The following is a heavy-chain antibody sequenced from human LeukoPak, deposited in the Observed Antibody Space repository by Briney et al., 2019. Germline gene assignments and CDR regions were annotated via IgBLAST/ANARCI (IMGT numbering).Heavy chain of an antibody. CDR1: GYTFTGYY. J-gene: IGHJ6*03. D-gene: IGHD3-10*01. V-gene: IGHV1-2*06. CDR3: ARDSLGGYGMVRGVILYYYYYMDV. CDR2: INPNSGGT. Sequence: GASVKVSCKASGYTFTGYYMHWVRQAPGQGLEWMGRINPNSGGTNYAQKFQGRVTMTRDTSISTAYMELSRLRSDDTAEYYCARDSLGGYGMVRGVILYYYYYMDVWGKGTTVTVSS.